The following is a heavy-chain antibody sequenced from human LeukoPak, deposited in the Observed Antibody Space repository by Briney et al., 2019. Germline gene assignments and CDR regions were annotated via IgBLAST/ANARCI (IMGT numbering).Heavy chain of an antibody. D-gene: IGHD5-24*01. CDR2: IRYGGSNK. J-gene: IGHJ4*02. Sequence: GGSLRLSCAASGFTFSSYGMHWVRQAPGKGLEWVAFIRYGGSNKYYADSVKGRFTISRDNSKNTLYLQMNSLRAEDTAVYYCAQGDGYPNLDYWGQGTLVTVSS. CDR3: AQGDGYPNLDY. V-gene: IGHV3-30*02. CDR1: GFTFSSYG.